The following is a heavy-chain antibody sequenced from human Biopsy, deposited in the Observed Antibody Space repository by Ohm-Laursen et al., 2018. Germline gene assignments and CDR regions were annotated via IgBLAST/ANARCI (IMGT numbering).Heavy chain of an antibody. V-gene: IGHV3-11*01. CDR3: ARDTPETYDYDNDDNSPFPRRYIDH. CDR1: GFHFSDYY. J-gene: IGHJ4*02. D-gene: IGHD3-22*01. Sequence: SLRLSCTASGFHFSDYYMSWIRQAPGKGLEWISYIASSGGTTYYVDSVKGRFTISRDNAEKSLYLQMNSLRAEDTAVYYCARDTPETYDYDNDDNSPFPRRYIDHWGQGTLVTVSS. CDR2: IASSGGTT.